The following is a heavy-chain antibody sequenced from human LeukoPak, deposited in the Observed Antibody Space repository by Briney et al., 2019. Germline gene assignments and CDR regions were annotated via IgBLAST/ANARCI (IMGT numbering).Heavy chain of an antibody. J-gene: IGHJ5*02. CDR3: ARGAGINMVRGVIINNWFDP. D-gene: IGHD3-10*01. V-gene: IGHV1-2*06. CDR2: INPNNGGT. Sequence: GASVKVSCKASGYTFTGYYMHWVRQAPGQGLEWMGRINPNNGGTNYAQKFQGRVTMTRDTSITTAYMDLSRLGSDDTAIYYCARGAGINMVRGVIINNWFDPWGQGTLVTVSS. CDR1: GYTFTGYY.